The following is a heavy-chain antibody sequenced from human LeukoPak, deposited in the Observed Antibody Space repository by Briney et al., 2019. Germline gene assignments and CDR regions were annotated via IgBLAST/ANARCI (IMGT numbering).Heavy chain of an antibody. CDR1: GFTFSSYE. CDR2: ISSSGSTI. D-gene: IGHD5-18*01. J-gene: IGHJ4*02. CDR3: AREVTSGHDY. V-gene: IGHV3-48*03. Sequence: GGSLRLSCAASGFTFSSYEMNWVRQAPGKGLEWVSYISSSGSTIYYADSVKGRFTISRDNAKNSLYLQMNSLRAEDTAVYYCAREVTSGHDYWGQGTLVTVSS.